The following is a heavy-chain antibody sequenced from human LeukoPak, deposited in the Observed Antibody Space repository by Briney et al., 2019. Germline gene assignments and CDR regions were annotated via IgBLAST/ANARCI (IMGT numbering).Heavy chain of an antibody. CDR3: ATRTHSGNYIGYFDY. CDR1: GFTVSTKY. CDR2: IYSGGST. J-gene: IGHJ4*02. V-gene: IGHV3-66*01. Sequence: GGSLRLSCAASGFTVSTKYMSWVRQAPGKGLEWVSVIYSGGSTEYEDSVRGRFTISRDNSKNTPYRQMNSLRAEDRALYYCATRTHSGNYIGYFDYWGQGTLVTVSS. D-gene: IGHD1-26*01.